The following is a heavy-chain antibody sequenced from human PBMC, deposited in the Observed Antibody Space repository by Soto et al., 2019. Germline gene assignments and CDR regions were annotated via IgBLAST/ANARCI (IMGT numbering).Heavy chain of an antibody. V-gene: IGHV3-30*18. CDR1: GFTFSSYG. CDR3: GKGAPLYSYGSQGGY. J-gene: IGHJ4*02. Sequence: QVQLVESGGGVVQPGRSLRLSCAASGFTFSSYGMHWVRQAPGKGLEWVAVISYDGSNKYYADSVKGRFTISRDNSKNTLYLQMNSLRAEDTAVYYCGKGAPLYSYGSQGGYWGQGTLVTVSS. D-gene: IGHD5-18*01. CDR2: ISYDGSNK.